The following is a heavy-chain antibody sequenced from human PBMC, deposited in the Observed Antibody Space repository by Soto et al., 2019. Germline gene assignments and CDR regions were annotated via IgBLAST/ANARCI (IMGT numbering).Heavy chain of an antibody. J-gene: IGHJ6*02. Sequence: QVHLVQSGGGAVQPGRSLRASWSTSGFIFSAYGMHWVRQAPGKGLEWVAFINYDGSSKFSGDSVKGRFTISRDNSKNMLYLQLISLRGEDTAIYYFARCKQKVIHCAMDVWGQGATVAATS. D-gene: IGHD2-21*01. CDR1: GFIFSAYG. V-gene: IGHV3-33*01. CDR3: ARCKQKVIHCAMDV. CDR2: INYDGSSK.